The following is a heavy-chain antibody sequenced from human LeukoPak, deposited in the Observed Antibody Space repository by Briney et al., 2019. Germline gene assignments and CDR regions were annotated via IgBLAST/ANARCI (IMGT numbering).Heavy chain of an antibody. CDR1: GYTFTSYY. J-gene: IGHJ4*02. V-gene: IGHV1-46*01. CDR3: ARVVADSSGWETLDY. D-gene: IGHD6-19*01. CDR2: INPSDGST. Sequence: ASVKVSCKASGYTFTSYYMHWVRQAPGQGLEWMGIINPSDGSTNYARNFQGRVTMTRDTSTSTVYMELSSLRSEDTAVCYCARVVADSSGWETLDYWGQGTLVTVSS.